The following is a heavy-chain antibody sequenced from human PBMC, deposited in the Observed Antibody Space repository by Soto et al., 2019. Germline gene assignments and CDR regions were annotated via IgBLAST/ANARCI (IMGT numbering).Heavy chain of an antibody. D-gene: IGHD2-2*01. CDR1: GGSISSYY. Sequence: PSETLSLTCTVSGGSISSYYWSWIRQPPGKGLEWIGYIFYSGSTKYNPSLNSRVTISVDTSKNQFSLKLSSVTAADTAVYYCARGGGIYCSSTSCYGSYYFDYWGQGTLVTVS. J-gene: IGHJ4*02. CDR2: IFYSGST. CDR3: ARGGGIYCSSTSCYGSYYFDY. V-gene: IGHV4-59*01.